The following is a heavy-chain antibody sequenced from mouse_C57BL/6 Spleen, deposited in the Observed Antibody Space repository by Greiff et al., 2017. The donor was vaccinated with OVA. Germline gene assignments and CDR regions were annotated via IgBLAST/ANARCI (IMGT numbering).Heavy chain of an antibody. Sequence: EVKLMESGGGLVKPGGSLKLSCAASGFTFSSYAMSWVRQTPEKRLEWVATISDGGSYTYYPDNVKGRFTISRDNAKNNLYLQMSHLKSEDTAMYYCARDRGTTVVASFDVWGTGTTVTVSS. CDR3: ARDRGTTVVASFDV. J-gene: IGHJ1*03. V-gene: IGHV5-4*01. D-gene: IGHD1-1*01. CDR2: ISDGGSYT. CDR1: GFTFSSYA.